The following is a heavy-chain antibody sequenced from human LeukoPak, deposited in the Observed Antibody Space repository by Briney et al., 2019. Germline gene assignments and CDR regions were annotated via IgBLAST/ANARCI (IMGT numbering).Heavy chain of an antibody. D-gene: IGHD2-21*02. CDR1: GYNSTSYY. Sequence: ASVKVSCKASGYNSTSYYMHWVRQAPGQGLEWMGIINPSGGTTSYAQKFQGRVTVTRDTSTSTVYMELSSLRSEDTAVYYCARDLVVVTGLRTRGSFDIWGQGTMVTVSS. V-gene: IGHV1-46*01. J-gene: IGHJ3*02. CDR2: INPSGGTT. CDR3: ARDLVVVTGLRTRGSFDI.